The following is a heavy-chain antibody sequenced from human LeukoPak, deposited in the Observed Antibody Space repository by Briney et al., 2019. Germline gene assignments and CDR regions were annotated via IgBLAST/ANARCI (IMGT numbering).Heavy chain of an antibody. J-gene: IGHJ4*02. CDR3: ARMPPGIAVAVLDY. CDR2: IYHSGST. Sequence: KPSETLSLTCTVSGYSISSGYYWGWIRQPPGKGLEWIGSIYHSGSTYYNPSLKSRVTISVDTSKNQFSLKLSSVTAADTAVYYCARMPPGIAVAVLDYWGQGTLVTVSS. CDR1: GYSISSGYY. D-gene: IGHD6-19*01. V-gene: IGHV4-38-2*02.